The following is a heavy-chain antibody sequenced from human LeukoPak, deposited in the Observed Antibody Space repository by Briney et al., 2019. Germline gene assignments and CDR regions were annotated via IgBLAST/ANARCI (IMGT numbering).Heavy chain of an antibody. CDR2: ISYDGSNK. CDR3: ARDARASLDY. J-gene: IGHJ4*02. CDR1: GFTFSSYA. D-gene: IGHD3-10*01. V-gene: IGHV3-30-3*01. Sequence: GGSLRLSCAASGFTFSSYAMHWVRQAPGKGLEWVAVISYDGSNKYYAGSVKGRFTISRDNSKNTLYLQMNSLRAEDTAVYYCARDARASLDYWGQGTLVTVSS.